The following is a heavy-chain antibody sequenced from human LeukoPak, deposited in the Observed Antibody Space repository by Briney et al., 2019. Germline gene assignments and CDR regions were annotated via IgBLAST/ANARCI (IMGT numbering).Heavy chain of an antibody. V-gene: IGHV7-4-1*02. CDR2: INTNTGNP. D-gene: IGHD2-15*01. J-gene: IGHJ5*02. CDR3: ARDTVVVAATNWFDP. Sequence: GASVKVSCKASGYTFTSYAMNWVRQAPGQGLEWMGWINTNTGNPTYAQGFTGRFVFSLDTSVSTAYLQISSLKAEDTAVYYCARDTVVVAATNWFDPWGQGTLVTVSS. CDR1: GYTFTSYA.